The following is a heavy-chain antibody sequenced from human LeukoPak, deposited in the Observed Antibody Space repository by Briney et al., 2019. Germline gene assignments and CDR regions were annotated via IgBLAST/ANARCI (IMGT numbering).Heavy chain of an antibody. CDR3: ARYRRDNTYFLDY. V-gene: IGHV4-59*11. D-gene: IGHD1-1*01. Sequence: SETLSLTCIVSGGSINSHYWSWLRQPQGKGLEWIGFIHYSGNTNYNPSLKSRVSMSIDTSMNQFSLRLSSVTAADTAVYYCARYRRDNTYFLDYWGQGTLITV. CDR2: IHYSGNT. J-gene: IGHJ4*02. CDR1: GGSINSHY.